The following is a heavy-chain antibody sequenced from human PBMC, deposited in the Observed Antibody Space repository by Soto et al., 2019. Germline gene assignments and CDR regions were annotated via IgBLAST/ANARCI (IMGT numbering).Heavy chain of an antibody. J-gene: IGHJ4*01. V-gene: IGHV1-69*01. CDR3: ACSLPLGPVLGRIPYYFDN. CDR1: GVSFSSYA. D-gene: IGHD3-10*01. CDR2: IIPIAGTG. Sequence: QVQLVQSGAEVKKPGSSVKVSCRASGVSFSSYAISWVRQAPGQGLEWVGGIIPIAGTGNHAQNFQGRLTISADVSTSTAYRELSSLRSEDTAIYYWACSLPLGPVLGRIPYYFDNWGHGTLVPGSS.